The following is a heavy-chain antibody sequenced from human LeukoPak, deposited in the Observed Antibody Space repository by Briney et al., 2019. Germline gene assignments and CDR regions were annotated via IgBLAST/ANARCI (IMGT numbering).Heavy chain of an antibody. D-gene: IGHD6-13*01. CDR2: IYHSGST. CDR3: ARGYSSSWSSRDAFDI. J-gene: IGHJ3*02. Sequence: SGTLSLTCAVSGGSISSSNWWSWVRQPPGKGLEWIGEIYHSGSTNYNPSLKSRVTISVDKSKNQFSLKLSSVTAADTAVYYCARGYSSSWSSRDAFDIWGQGTMVTVSS. V-gene: IGHV4-4*02. CDR1: GGSISSSNW.